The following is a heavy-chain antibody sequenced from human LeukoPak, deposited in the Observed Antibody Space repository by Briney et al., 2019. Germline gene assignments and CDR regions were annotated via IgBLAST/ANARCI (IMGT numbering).Heavy chain of an antibody. D-gene: IGHD4-17*01. J-gene: IGHJ4*02. CDR1: GYTFTDNY. Sequence: ASVKVSCKASGYTFTDNYMHWVRQAPGQGLEWMGWINPSTSDTKYAQKFQGRVTMTRDTSISTAYMELSRLRSDDTAVYYCARDHGDKLDYWGQGTLVTVSS. V-gene: IGHV1-2*02. CDR2: INPSTSDT. CDR3: ARDHGDKLDY.